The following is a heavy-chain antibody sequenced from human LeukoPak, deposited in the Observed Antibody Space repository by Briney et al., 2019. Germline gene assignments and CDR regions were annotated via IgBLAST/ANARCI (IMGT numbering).Heavy chain of an antibody. V-gene: IGHV3-30-3*01. CDR2: ISYDGSNK. D-gene: IGHD3-22*01. CDR3: AREWGLLRSLGPVFDY. J-gene: IGHJ4*02. Sequence: GGSLRLSCAASGFTFSSYAMHWVRQAPGKGLEWVAVISYDGSNKYYADSVKGRFTISGDNSKNTLYLQMNSLRAEDTAVYYCAREWGLLRSLGPVFDYWGQGTLVTVSS. CDR1: GFTFSSYA.